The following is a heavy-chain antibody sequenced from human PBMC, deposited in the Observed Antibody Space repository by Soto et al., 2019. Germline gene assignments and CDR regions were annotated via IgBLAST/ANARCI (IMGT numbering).Heavy chain of an antibody. CDR1: GFTFSSYA. Sequence: EVQLLESGGGLVQPGGSLRLSCAASGFTFSSYAMSWVRQAPGEGLEWVSAISGSGGSTNYADSVKGRFTISRDNSKNTLYLQMNSLRAEDTAVYYCAKDGWELLRGFDPWGQGTLVTVSS. D-gene: IGHD1-26*01. V-gene: IGHV3-23*01. CDR3: AKDGWELLRGFDP. CDR2: ISGSGGST. J-gene: IGHJ5*02.